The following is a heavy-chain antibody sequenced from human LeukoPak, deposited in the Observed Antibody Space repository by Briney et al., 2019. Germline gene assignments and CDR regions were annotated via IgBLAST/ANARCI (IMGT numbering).Heavy chain of an antibody. V-gene: IGHV3-74*01. CDR1: GFTFSSYW. J-gene: IGHJ4*02. D-gene: IGHD6-19*01. CDR2: INSDGSST. CDR3: ARSPPWVAGTGYDY. Sequence: PGGSLRLSCAASGFTFSSYWMHWVRRAPGKGLVWVSRINSDGSSTSYADSVKGRFTISRDNAKNTLYLQMNSPRAEDTAVYYCARSPPWVAGTGYDYWGQGTLVTVSS.